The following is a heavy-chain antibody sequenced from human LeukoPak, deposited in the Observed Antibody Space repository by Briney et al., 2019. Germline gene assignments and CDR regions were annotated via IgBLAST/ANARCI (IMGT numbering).Heavy chain of an antibody. Sequence: GGSLRLSCAASGFTFSSYAMSWVRQAPGKGLEWVSAISGSGGSTYYADSVKDRFIISRDNSKNTLYLQMNSLRAEDTAVYYCAKDTPDDIAVAAPYFDYWGQGTLVTVSS. CDR3: AKDTPDDIAVAAPYFDY. V-gene: IGHV3-23*01. CDR2: ISGSGGST. J-gene: IGHJ4*02. CDR1: GFTFSSYA. D-gene: IGHD6-19*01.